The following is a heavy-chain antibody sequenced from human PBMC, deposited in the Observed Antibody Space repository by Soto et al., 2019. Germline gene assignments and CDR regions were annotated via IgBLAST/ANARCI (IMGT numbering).Heavy chain of an antibody. D-gene: IGHD1-26*01. J-gene: IGHJ4*02. CDR1: GGSISSSNW. CDR3: ARVLYSGSYYYFDY. V-gene: IGHV4-4*02. Sequence: QVQLQESGPGLVKPSGTLSLTCAVSGGSISSSNWWSWVRQPPGKGLEWIGEIYHSGSTNYNPSLNSPVPISVDKTKHQFSLKLRSVTAADTAVYYCARVLYSGSYYYFDYWAQGALVTVS. CDR2: IYHSGST.